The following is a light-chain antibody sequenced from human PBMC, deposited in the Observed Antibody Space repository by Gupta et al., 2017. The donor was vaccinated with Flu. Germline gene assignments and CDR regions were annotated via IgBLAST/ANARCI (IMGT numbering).Light chain of an antibody. Sequence: GETARIPCGGSNIGSKSVHWYQQKPGQAPVLVIFADSDRPSGISERFSGSNSGNTATLIISRVEAGDEADYYCQVFHSSNDHYVFGGGTKVTVL. CDR2: ADS. CDR3: QVFHSSNDHYV. V-gene: IGLV3-21*02. CDR1: NIGSKS. J-gene: IGLJ1*01.